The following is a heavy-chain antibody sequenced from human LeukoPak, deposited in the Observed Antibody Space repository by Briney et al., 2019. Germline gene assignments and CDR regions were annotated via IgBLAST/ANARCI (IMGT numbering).Heavy chain of an antibody. Sequence: AGGSLRLSCTDFGFTFTTHAMHWVRQAPGKGLEWVSGLSGSASSTYYADSVKGRFTISRDNSKNTLYLQMNSLRAEDTAVYYCAKDALPHTYSYYFDLWGQGTLVTVSS. V-gene: IGHV3-23*01. D-gene: IGHD2-15*01. CDR1: GFTFTTHA. CDR2: LSGSASST. CDR3: AKDALPHTYSYYFDL. J-gene: IGHJ4*02.